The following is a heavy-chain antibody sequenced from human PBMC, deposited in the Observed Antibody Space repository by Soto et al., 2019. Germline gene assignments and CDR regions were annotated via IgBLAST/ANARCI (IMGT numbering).Heavy chain of an antibody. CDR3: ARVKAAAPLYYYYYGMDV. J-gene: IGHJ6*02. V-gene: IGHV3-7*05. CDR2: IKQDGSEK. D-gene: IGHD6-25*01. Sequence: GGSLRFSCAASGFTFSSYWMSWVRQAPGKGLEWVANIKQDGSEKYYVDSVKGRFTISRDNAKNSLYLQMNSLRAEDTAVYYCARVKAAAPLYYYYYGMDVWGQGTTVTVSS. CDR1: GFTFSSYW.